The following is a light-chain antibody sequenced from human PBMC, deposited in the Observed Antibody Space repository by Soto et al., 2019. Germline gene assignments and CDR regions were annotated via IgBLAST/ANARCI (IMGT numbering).Light chain of an antibody. CDR3: QSADTNGTPV. CDR2: KDT. J-gene: IGLJ2*01. Sequence: SYELTQPPSMSMSPGQTARITCSGDALPKQYAYWYRQKPGQAPLMMIYKDTERPSGIPERFSGSTSGTTVTLTISGVQAEDEADYYCQSADTNGTPVFGGGTKLTVL. V-gene: IGLV3-25*03. CDR1: ALPKQY.